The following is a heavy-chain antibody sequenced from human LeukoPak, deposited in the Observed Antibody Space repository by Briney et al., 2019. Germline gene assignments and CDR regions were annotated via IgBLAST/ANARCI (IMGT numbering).Heavy chain of an antibody. J-gene: IGHJ4*02. Sequence: GGSLRLSCAASGFTFSSYSMNWLRQAPGKGREWVSYISSSSSTIYYADSVKGRFTISRDNAKNSLYLQMNSLRAEDTAVYYCARSRVVTAIPPYFDYWGQGTLVTVSS. CDR1: GFTFSSYS. CDR3: ARSRVVTAIPPYFDY. CDR2: ISSSSSTI. D-gene: IGHD2-21*02. V-gene: IGHV3-48*01.